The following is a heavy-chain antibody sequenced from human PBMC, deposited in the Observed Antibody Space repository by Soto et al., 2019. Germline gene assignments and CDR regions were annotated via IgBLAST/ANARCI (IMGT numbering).Heavy chain of an antibody. V-gene: IGHV5-51*01. Sequence: GESLKISFQTSGYTFTNYWIGLVRQMPGGGLEWLGLIFPRDLDVRYSPSFECQVTISAARSTATAFLPWRSLAASASALSFCARLVSLLQPIDSWGQGTPVTVSS. CDR2: IFPRDLDV. D-gene: IGHD4-4*01. J-gene: IGHJ5*01. CDR1: GYTFTNYW. CDR3: ARLVSLLQPIDS.